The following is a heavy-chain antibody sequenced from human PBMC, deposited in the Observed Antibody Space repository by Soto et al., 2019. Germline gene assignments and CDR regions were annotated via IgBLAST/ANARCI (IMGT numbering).Heavy chain of an antibody. CDR3: ARPHGGSSGWDNWFDP. J-gene: IGHJ5*02. CDR2: IYYSGST. D-gene: IGHD6-25*01. CDR1: GGSISSYY. V-gene: IGHV4-59*01. Sequence: SETLSLPCTVSGGSISSYYWRWIRQPPGKGLEWIGYIYYSGSTNYNPSLKSRVTISVDTSKNQFSLKLSSVTAADTAVYYCARPHGGSSGWDNWFDPWGQGTLVTVSS.